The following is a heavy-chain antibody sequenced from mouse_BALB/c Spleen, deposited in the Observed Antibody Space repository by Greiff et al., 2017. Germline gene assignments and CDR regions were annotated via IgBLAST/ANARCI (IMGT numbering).Heavy chain of an antibody. CDR1: GFTFSSYA. D-gene: IGHD2-1*01. CDR2: ISSGGST. CDR3: ERESGNYFYYYAMDY. V-gene: IGHV5-6-5*01. J-gene: IGHJ4*01. Sequence: EVMLVESGGGLVKPGGSLKLSCAASGFTFSSYAMSWVRQTPEKRLEWVASISSGGSTYYPDSVKGRFTISRDNARNILYLQMSSLRSEDTAMYYCERESGNYFYYYAMDYWGQGTSVTVSS.